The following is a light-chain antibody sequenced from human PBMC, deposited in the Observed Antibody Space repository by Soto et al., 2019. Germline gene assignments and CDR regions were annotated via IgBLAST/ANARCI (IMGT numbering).Light chain of an antibody. V-gene: IGKV3-11*01. CDR2: DVS. J-gene: IGKJ1*01. Sequence: EIVSTQSPATLSLSPGERGTLSCRARESVTNYLAWYQQKPGQAPRLLVYDVSNRATGIPARFSAGATGTDFPLSISNLAPEDFAVCYCRQRSGWPWTLGQGSKVDMK. CDR3: RQRSGWPWT. CDR1: ESVTNY.